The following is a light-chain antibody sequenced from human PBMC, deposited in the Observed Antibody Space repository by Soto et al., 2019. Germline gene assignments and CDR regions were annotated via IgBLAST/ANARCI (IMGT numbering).Light chain of an antibody. J-gene: IGKJ4*01. V-gene: IGKV3D-15*01. Sequence: DIXLTQSAGNLXLYPGERANLXCRASQSGSSNFLWSQQKTGKAPRLLITDASNRGTGIKARFSGSGSEREFTLNLSSMQAEDSAVYYCQQYNSYSPLTFGGGTKVDIK. CDR1: QSGSSN. CDR3: QQYNSYSPLT. CDR2: DAS.